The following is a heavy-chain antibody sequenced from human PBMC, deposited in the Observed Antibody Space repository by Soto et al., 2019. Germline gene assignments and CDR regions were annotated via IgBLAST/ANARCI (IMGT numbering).Heavy chain of an antibody. D-gene: IGHD2-2*01. CDR1: GGTFSSYA. V-gene: IGHV1-69*13. CDR3: ARSQGSSTSLEIYYYYYYGMDV. Sequence: SVKVSCKASGGTFSSYAISWVRQAPGQGLEWMGGIIPISETTNYAQKFQGRVTITADESKSTAYMELSSLRSEDTAVYYCARSQGSSTSLEIYYYYYYGMDVWGQGTAVTVSS. CDR2: IIPISETT. J-gene: IGHJ6*02.